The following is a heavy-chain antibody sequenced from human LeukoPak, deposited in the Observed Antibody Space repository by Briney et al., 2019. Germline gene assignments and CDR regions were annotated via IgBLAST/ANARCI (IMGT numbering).Heavy chain of an antibody. CDR2: INPSDGRT. D-gene: IGHD5-18*01. Sequence: GASVKVSCKASGYTFTNYYMHWVRQAPGQGLEWMGMINPSDGRTSYGQKFQGRVTMTRDTSTSTVYMELSSLRSEDTAVYYCAREIGPRQLHLWASAFDYWGQGTLVTVSS. V-gene: IGHV1-46*01. CDR3: AREIGPRQLHLWASAFDY. J-gene: IGHJ4*02. CDR1: GYTFTNYY.